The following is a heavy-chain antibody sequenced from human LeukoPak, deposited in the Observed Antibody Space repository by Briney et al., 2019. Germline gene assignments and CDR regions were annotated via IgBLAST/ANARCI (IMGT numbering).Heavy chain of an antibody. CDR2: IPYDGSNK. CDR1: GFTFSGYG. Sequence: GGSLRLSCAASGFTFSGYGIHWVRQAPGKGLEWVALIPYDGSNKNYADSVKGRFTISRDNSKNTLYLQMNSLRAEDTAVYYCAKDPRRYSRTGGYFDYWGQGTLVTVSS. D-gene: IGHD6-13*01. V-gene: IGHV3-30*02. J-gene: IGHJ4*02. CDR3: AKDPRRYSRTGGYFDY.